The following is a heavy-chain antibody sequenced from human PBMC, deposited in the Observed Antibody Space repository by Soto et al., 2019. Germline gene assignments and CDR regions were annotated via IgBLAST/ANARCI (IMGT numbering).Heavy chain of an antibody. D-gene: IGHD3-10*01. CDR2: TYYRSRWYH. J-gene: IGHJ4*02. V-gene: IGHV6-1*01. CDR1: GDSVSSNSAA. CDR3: ARSKGDLDY. Sequence: SQTLSLTCVISGDSVSSNSAAWNWIRQSPSRGLEWLGRTYYRSRWYHDYAISLKSRITINADTTKNQLSPQLNSVTPEDTAVYYCARSKGDLDYWGQGTLVTVSS.